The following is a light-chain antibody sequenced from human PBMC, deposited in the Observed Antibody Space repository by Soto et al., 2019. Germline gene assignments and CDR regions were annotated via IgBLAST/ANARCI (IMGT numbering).Light chain of an antibody. Sequence: QSALTQPASVSGSPGQSITISCTGTSSDIGFYNYASWYQQYPGKAPKVVIDEVKNRPSGVSNRFSGSKSGNTASLTISGLQADDEDYYYCCSYTSSSTLSVFGTGPKVTVL. CDR2: EVK. V-gene: IGLV2-14*01. J-gene: IGLJ1*01. CDR1: SSDIGFYNY. CDR3: CSYTSSSTLSV.